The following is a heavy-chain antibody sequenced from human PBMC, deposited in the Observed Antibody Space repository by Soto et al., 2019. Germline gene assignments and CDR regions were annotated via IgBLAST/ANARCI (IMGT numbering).Heavy chain of an antibody. CDR2: IYYSGGT. J-gene: IGHJ4*02. CDR1: GESISSSSYY. V-gene: IGHV4-39*01. D-gene: IGHD2-21*02. Sequence: KPSETLSLTCIVSGESISSSSYYWGWIRQPPGKGLEWIGSIYYSGGTYYNPSFRSRVTISIDTSKNQFSLKLSSVTATDTAVYYCARQRTTVVTQAYFDHWGQGALVTVSS. CDR3: ARQRTTVVTQAYFDH.